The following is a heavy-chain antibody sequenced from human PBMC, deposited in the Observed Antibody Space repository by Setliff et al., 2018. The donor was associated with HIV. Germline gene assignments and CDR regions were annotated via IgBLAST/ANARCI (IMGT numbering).Heavy chain of an antibody. V-gene: IGHV1-69*06. D-gene: IGHD6-19*01. CDR3: ARVANIPVTGKSWYFDL. J-gene: IGHJ2*01. CDR2: IIPVFDTS. Sequence: SVKVSCKASGDTFIRNAISWVRQAPGQGLEWMGTIIPVFDTSYNAQKFQGRVTITAEKSTSTVNVELGGLTSDDTAVYYCARVANIPVTGKSWYFDLWGRGTLVTVSS. CDR1: GDTFIRNA.